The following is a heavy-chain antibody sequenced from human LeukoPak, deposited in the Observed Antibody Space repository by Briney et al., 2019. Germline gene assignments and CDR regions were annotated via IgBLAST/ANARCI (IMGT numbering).Heavy chain of an antibody. CDR2: ISYDGSNK. CDR3: AKPGDAGFYWYVDL. CDR1: GFTFSSYG. V-gene: IGHV3-30*18. Sequence: GRSLRLSCAASGFTFSSYGMHWVRQAPGKGLEWVAVISYDGSNKYYADSVKGRFTISRDNSKNTLYLQMNSLRTEDTAVDYCAKPGDAGFYWYVDLWGRGTLVTVSS. J-gene: IGHJ2*01. D-gene: IGHD4-17*01.